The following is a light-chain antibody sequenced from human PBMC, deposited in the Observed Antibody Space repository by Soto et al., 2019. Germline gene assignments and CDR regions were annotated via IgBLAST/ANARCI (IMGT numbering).Light chain of an antibody. CDR3: SSYTSSSTLV. CDR1: SSDVGGYNY. Sequence: QSALTQPASVSGSPGQSITISCTGTSSDVGGYNYVSWYQQHPGKAPRLMIYDVSNRPSGVSNRFYGSKSGNTTSLTISGLQAEDEAHYYCSSYTSSSTLVFGGGTKLTVL. V-gene: IGLV2-14*01. CDR2: DVS. J-gene: IGLJ2*01.